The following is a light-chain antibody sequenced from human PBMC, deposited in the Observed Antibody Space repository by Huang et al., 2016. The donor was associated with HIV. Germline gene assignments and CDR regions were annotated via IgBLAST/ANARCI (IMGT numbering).Light chain of an antibody. CDR3: KQSKQVDWT. CDR2: EVS. Sequence: DIVLTQTPLSLSVAPGQPASVSCRSSQSLLDSDGKTYLYWYLQKAGQSPQLLIYEVSNRFSGVSARLSGSGSGTDFTLKISRVEAEDVGVYYCKQSKQVDWTFGQGTKVEIK. V-gene: IGKV2D-29*02. CDR1: QSLLDSDGKTY. J-gene: IGKJ1*01.